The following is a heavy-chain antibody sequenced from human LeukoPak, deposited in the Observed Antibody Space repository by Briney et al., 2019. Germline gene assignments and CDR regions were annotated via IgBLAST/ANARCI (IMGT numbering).Heavy chain of an antibody. D-gene: IGHD3-10*01. CDR3: ARDVWFGDYRWFDP. CDR1: GFTFSNYG. CDR2: IRYDGSAY. J-gene: IGHJ5*02. Sequence: GRSLRLSCAASGFTFSNYGIHWVRQPPGKGLEWVAVIRYDGSAYSYADSVKGRFTISRDNSKNTLYLQMSSLRAEDTAVYFCARDVWFGDYRWFDPWGQGTLVIVSS. V-gene: IGHV3-33*08.